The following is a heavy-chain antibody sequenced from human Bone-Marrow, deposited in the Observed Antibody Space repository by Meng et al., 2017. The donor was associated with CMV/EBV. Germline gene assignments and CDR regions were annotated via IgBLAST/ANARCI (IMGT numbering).Heavy chain of an antibody. CDR1: GFTFRSYW. J-gene: IGHJ6*02. D-gene: IGHD2-2*01. CDR2: IDSDGRIT. V-gene: IGHV3-74*03. Sequence: QLVESGGGLVQPGGSLRLSCAACGFTFRSYWMHWVRQAPGQGLVWVSRIDSDGRITTYADSVKGRFIISRDNAKNTLYLQMKSLRAEDTAVYYCARERVRNFVVPPGASRIAAPAGMNVWGQGTAVTVSS. CDR3: ARERVRNFVVPPGASRIAAPAGMNV.